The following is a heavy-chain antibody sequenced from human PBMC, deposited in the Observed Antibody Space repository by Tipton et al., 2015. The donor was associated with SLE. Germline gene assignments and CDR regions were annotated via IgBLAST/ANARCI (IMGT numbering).Heavy chain of an antibody. Sequence: SLRLSCAASGFTFTTYAMNWVRQAPGKGLEWVSTISGRGDRTYYADSVKGRFTISRDNSKNTLYLQMNSLRAEDTAVYYCARSLTSSYYYGMDVWGQGTTVTVSS. V-gene: IGHV3-23*01. CDR1: GFTFTTYA. CDR2: ISGRGDRT. J-gene: IGHJ6*02. CDR3: ARSLTSSYYYGMDV. D-gene: IGHD1-14*01.